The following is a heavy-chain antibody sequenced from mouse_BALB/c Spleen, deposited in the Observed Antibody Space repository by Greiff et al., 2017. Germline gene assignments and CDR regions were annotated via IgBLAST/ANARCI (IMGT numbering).Heavy chain of an antibody. D-gene: IGHD2-2*01. CDR2: ISSGSSTI. CDR3: ARSRGYDGDYYAMDY. Sequence: EVKLEESGGGLVQPGGSRKLSCAASGFTFSSFGMHWVRQAPEKGLEWVAYISSGSSTIYYADTVKGRFTISRDNPKNTLFLQMTSLRSEDTAMYYCARSRGYDGDYYAMDYWGQGTSVTVSS. J-gene: IGHJ4*01. V-gene: IGHV5-17*02. CDR1: GFTFSSFG.